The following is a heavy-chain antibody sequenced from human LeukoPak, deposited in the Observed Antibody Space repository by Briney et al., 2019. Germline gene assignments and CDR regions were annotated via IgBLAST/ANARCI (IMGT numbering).Heavy chain of an antibody. CDR3: ARDRSSSWHFDY. Sequence: SETLSLTGAVYGGSFSGYYWSWIRQPPGKGLEWIGEINHSGSTNHNPSLKSRVTISVDTSKNQFSLKLSSVTAADTAVYYCARDRSSSWHFDYWGQGTLVTVSS. V-gene: IGHV4-34*01. J-gene: IGHJ4*02. CDR2: INHSGST. D-gene: IGHD6-13*01. CDR1: GGSFSGYY.